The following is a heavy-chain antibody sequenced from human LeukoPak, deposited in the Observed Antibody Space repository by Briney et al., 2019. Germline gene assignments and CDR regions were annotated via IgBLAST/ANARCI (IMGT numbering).Heavy chain of an antibody. CDR1: GGTFSSYA. V-gene: IGHV1-69*05. D-gene: IGHD6-6*01. CDR3: ARDGVAARDDYYYYYYMDV. CDR2: IIPIFGTA. Sequence: SVKVSCKASGGTFSSYAISWVRQAPGQGLEWMGGIIPIFGTANYAQKFQGRVTITTDESTSTAYMELSSLRSEDTAVYYCARDGVAARDDYYYYYYMDVWGKGTTVTVSS. J-gene: IGHJ6*03.